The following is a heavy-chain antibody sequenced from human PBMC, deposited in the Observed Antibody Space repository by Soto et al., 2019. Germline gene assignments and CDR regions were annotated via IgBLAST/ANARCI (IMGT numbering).Heavy chain of an antibody. Sequence: GGSLRLSCAASGFTFNNYVMSWVRQAPGKGLEWVSGISSTGGGTYYADPVKGRFTISRDNSKNTLYLQMNNLRAGDTALYYCAKGHDIVVVPTVDYWGQGTLVTVSS. CDR2: ISSTGGGT. CDR3: AKGHDIVVVPTVDY. V-gene: IGHV3-23*01. J-gene: IGHJ4*02. D-gene: IGHD2-15*01. CDR1: GFTFNNYV.